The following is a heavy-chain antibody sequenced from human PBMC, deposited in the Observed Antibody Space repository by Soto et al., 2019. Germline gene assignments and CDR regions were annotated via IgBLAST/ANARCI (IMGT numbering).Heavy chain of an antibody. V-gene: IGHV3-23*01. CDR2: ISGSGGST. CDR3: AKHLLGRRGYGPFDY. Sequence: EVQLLESGGGLVQPGGSLRLSCAASGFTFSSYAMSWVRQAPGKGLEWVSAISGSGGSTYYADSVKGRFTISRDNSKNTLYLQMNSLSAVDTAVYAFAKHLLGRRGYGPFDYWGQGTLVTVYS. J-gene: IGHJ4*02. D-gene: IGHD5-12*01. CDR1: GFTFSSYA.